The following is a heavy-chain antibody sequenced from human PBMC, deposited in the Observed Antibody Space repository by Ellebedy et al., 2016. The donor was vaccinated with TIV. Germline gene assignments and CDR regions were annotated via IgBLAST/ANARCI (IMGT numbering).Heavy chain of an antibody. J-gene: IGHJ4*02. CDR3: ARDDSGYGYFNY. CDR2: ISYDGSEK. Sequence: PGGSLRLSCAASGFTFSSYGIHWVRQAPGKGLEWVSQISYDGSEKYYADSVKGRFTISRDNSKNTLYLQMNSLRVEDTAVYYCARDDSGYGYFNYWGQGTPVTVSS. D-gene: IGHD3-22*01. CDR1: GFTFSSYG. V-gene: IGHV3-33*05.